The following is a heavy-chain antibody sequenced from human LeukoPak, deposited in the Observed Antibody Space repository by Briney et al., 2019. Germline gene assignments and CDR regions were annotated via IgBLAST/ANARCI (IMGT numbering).Heavy chain of an antibody. J-gene: IGHJ4*02. CDR1: GGSVSSSDYY. CDR2: IYYSGST. V-gene: IGHV4-39*01. D-gene: IGHD3-22*01. CDR3: ARHRASSRGGSGYSQGRFDY. Sequence: SETLSLTCTVSGGSVSSSDYYWGWIGQPPGKGLEWIGSIYYSGSTYYNPSLKSRVTISVDTSKNQFSLNVNSVTAADTAIYYCARHRASSRGGSGYSQGRFDYWGQGTLVTVSS.